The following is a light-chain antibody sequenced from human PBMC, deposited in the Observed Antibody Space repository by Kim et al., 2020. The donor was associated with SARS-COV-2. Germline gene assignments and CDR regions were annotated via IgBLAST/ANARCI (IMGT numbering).Light chain of an antibody. J-gene: IGKJ1*01. CDR3: QQYIGITSST. CDR2: EVS. V-gene: IGKV1-5*03. CDR1: QSVSRW. Sequence: DIQMTQSPSTLSASVGDRVTITCRASQSVSRWLAWYQQEPGKAPDLLIYEVSRLQSGVPSRFSGSGSGTEFTLTISSLQPNDFATYYCQQYIGITSSTFGRGTKVDIK.